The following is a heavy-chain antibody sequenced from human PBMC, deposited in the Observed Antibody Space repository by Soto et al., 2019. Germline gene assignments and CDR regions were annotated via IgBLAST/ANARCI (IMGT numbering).Heavy chain of an antibody. V-gene: IGHV4-39*01. CDR2: IYYSGST. J-gene: IGHJ6*02. CDR3: ATQYYDFWSGYLNYYYYYGMDV. D-gene: IGHD3-3*01. CDR1: GGSISSSSYY. Sequence: SETLSLTCTVSGGSISSSSYYWGWIRQPPGRGLEWIGSIYYSGSTYYNPSPKSRVTISVDTSKNQFSLKLSSVTAADTAVYYCATQYYDFWSGYLNYYYYYGMDVWGQGTTVTVSS.